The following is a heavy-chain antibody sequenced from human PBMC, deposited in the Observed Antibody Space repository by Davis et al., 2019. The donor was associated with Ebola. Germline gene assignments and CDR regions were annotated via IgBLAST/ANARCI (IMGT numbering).Heavy chain of an antibody. CDR1: GFTFSSYE. Sequence: GGSLRLSCAASGFTFSSYEMNWVRQAPGKGLEWVSYISSSGSTIYYADSVKGRFTISRDNAKNSLYLQMNSLRDEDTAVYYCARDPEWLRLRESDYWGQGTLVTVSS. V-gene: IGHV3-48*03. D-gene: IGHD5-12*01. CDR3: ARDPEWLRLRESDY. CDR2: ISSSGSTI. J-gene: IGHJ4*02.